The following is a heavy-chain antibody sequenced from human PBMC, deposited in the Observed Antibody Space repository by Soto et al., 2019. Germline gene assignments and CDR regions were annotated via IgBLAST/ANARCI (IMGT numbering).Heavy chain of an antibody. Sequence: ASVKVSCKACGYTFIDYYIQWVRQAPGQGLEWLGIIRPSGGGTEYAQSFQGRVTMTRDTSTSTVYMELTSLTSEDSAVYFCAREPKEGFYFDYWGQGTPVTVSS. CDR3: AREPKEGFYFDY. V-gene: IGHV1-46*01. CDR2: IRPSGGGT. CDR1: GYTFIDYY. J-gene: IGHJ4*02.